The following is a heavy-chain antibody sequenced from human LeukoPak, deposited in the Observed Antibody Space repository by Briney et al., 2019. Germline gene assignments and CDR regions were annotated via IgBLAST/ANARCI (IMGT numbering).Heavy chain of an antibody. V-gene: IGHV1-18*01. Sequence: ASVKVSCKASGYTFTSYGISWVRQAPGQGLEWMGWISAYNGNTNYAQKLQGRVTMTTDTSTSTAYMELRSLRSDDTAVYYCARDRTKEAARVPPYSPHFDPWGQGTLVTVSS. CDR1: GYTFTSYG. CDR3: ARDRTKEAARVPPYSPHFDP. D-gene: IGHD6-6*01. J-gene: IGHJ5*02. CDR2: ISAYNGNT.